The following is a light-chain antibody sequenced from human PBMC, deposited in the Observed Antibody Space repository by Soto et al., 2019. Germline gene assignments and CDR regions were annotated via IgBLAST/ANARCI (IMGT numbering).Light chain of an antibody. CDR2: GAS. CDR3: QQYKNWPLT. V-gene: IGKV3-15*01. J-gene: IGKJ4*01. Sequence: EIVMTQSPATLSVSPGGRATLSCRASQSVSSNLAWYQQKPGQAPRLLIYGASTRATAFPARFSGSGSGTEFTLTISSLKSEDFAVYYCQQYKNWPLTFGGGTKVEIK. CDR1: QSVSSN.